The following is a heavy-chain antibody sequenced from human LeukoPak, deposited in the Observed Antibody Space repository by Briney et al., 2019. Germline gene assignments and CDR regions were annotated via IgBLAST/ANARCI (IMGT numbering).Heavy chain of an antibody. J-gene: IGHJ4*02. D-gene: IGHD3-10*01. CDR2: MYHSGST. CDR1: GYSIRSGYY. CDR3: ARVRIYGSGSDHFDY. V-gene: IGHV4-38-2*02. Sequence: SETLSLTCTVSGYSIRSGYYWGWIRQPPGKGLEWIGSMYHSGSTYYNPSLRSRVIISVDTSKNQFSLKLSSVTAADTAVYYCARVRIYGSGSDHFDYWGQGTLVTISS.